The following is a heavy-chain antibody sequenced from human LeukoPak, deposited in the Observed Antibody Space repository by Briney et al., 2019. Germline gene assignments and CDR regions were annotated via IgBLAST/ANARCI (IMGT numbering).Heavy chain of an antibody. J-gene: IGHJ4*02. CDR2: ISGSGGST. V-gene: IGHV3-23*01. CDR3: AKDPHPYDFWSGYFGY. D-gene: IGHD3-3*01. CDR1: GFTFSSYA. Sequence: GGSLRLSCAASGFTFSSYAMSWVRQAPGKGLEWVLAISGSGGSTYYADSVKGRFTISRDNSKNTLYLQMNSLRAEDTAVYYCAKDPHPYDFWSGYFGYWGQGTLVTVSS.